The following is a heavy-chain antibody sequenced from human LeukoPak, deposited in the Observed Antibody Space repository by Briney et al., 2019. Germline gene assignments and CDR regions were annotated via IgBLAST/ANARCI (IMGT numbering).Heavy chain of an antibody. CDR3: ARVAAAGRTNQDY. Sequence: SSEALSLTCTVSGGSISSYFWSWIRQPAGKGLEWIGRISSTGRTDYNPSLTSRVTISVDTSKNQFSLKLSSVTAADTAVYYCARVAAAGRTNQDYWGQGTLVTVSS. V-gene: IGHV4-4*07. CDR2: ISSTGRT. D-gene: IGHD6-13*01. CDR1: GGSISSYF. J-gene: IGHJ4*02.